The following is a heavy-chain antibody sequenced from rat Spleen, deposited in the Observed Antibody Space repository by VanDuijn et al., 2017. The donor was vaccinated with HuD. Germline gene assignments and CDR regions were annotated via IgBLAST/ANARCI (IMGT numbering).Heavy chain of an antibody. J-gene: IGHJ2*01. V-gene: IGHV5-31*01. Sequence: EVQLVESGGGLVQPGRSLKLSCVASGFTFNNYWMSWIRQAPGKGLEWVASITNTGGSIYYPDSVKGRFTISRDNAQNTLYLQMNSLRSEDTATYYCTRQGPLITTTSYFDYWGQGVMVTVSS. CDR3: TRQGPLITTTSYFDY. CDR2: ITNTGGSI. D-gene: IGHD1-10*01. CDR1: GFTFNNYW.